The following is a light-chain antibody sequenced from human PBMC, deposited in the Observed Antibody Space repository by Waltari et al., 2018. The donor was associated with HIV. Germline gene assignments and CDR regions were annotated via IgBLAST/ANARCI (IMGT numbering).Light chain of an antibody. CDR1: QSLSATY. CDR2: GAS. Sequence: EIVLTQSPDTLSLSPGESVTLSCRASQSLSATYLAWYQQKPGQAPRLLLHGASNRAIGIPDRCSGGGSESDFTLTVSGLEPEDFATYFCQQYDQSPYTFGQGTKLEIK. CDR3: QQYDQSPYT. V-gene: IGKV3-20*01. J-gene: IGKJ2*01.